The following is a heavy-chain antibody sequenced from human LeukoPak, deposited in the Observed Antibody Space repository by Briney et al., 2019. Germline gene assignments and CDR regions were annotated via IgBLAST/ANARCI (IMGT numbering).Heavy chain of an antibody. CDR2: INHSGST. CDR1: GVTFSGYY. J-gene: IGHJ3*02. V-gene: IGHV4-34*01. Sequence: PSETLSLTCAAYGVTFSGYYWSWIRQPPGKGLEWIGEINHSGSTNYNPSLKSRVTISVDTSKKQFSLKLSSVTAADTAVYYCARVPAYCGGDCYPDAFDIWGQGTMVTVSS. CDR3: ARVPAYCGGDCYPDAFDI. D-gene: IGHD2-21*02.